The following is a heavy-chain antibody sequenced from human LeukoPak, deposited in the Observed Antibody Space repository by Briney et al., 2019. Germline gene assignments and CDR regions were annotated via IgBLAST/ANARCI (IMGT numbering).Heavy chain of an antibody. D-gene: IGHD3-22*01. J-gene: IGHJ3*02. CDR1: GGSISSYY. CDR2: IYYSGST. V-gene: IGHV4-59*01. Sequence: PSETLSLTCTVSGGSISSYYWSWIRQPPGKGLEWIGYIYYSGSTNYNPSLKSRVTISVDTSKNQFSLKLSSVTAADTAVYYCARGPYYYDSSGYRYGAFDIWGQGTMVTVSS. CDR3: ARGPYYYDSSGYRYGAFDI.